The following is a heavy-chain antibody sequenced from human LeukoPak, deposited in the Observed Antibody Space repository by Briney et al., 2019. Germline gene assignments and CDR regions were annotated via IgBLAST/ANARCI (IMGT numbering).Heavy chain of an antibody. CDR1: GFTFSSYG. V-gene: IGHV3-30*18. Sequence: GGSLRLSCAASGFTFSSYGMHWVRQAPGKGLEWVAVISYDGSNKYYADSVKGRFTISRDNSKNTLYLQMNSLRAEDTAVYYCANPVSLYGMDVWGQGTTVTVSS. CDR3: ANPVSLYGMDV. J-gene: IGHJ6*02. CDR2: ISYDGSNK.